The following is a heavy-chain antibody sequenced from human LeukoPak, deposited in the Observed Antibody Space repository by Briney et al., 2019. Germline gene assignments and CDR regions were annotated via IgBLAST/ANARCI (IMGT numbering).Heavy chain of an antibody. Sequence: PSETLSLTCTVSGGSVSTYYWNWIRQPPGNGLEWIGYIYYSGSTNYNPSLKSRLTISVDTSNNQFSLKLSSVTAADTAVYYCASTSGYCSGGNCYSAFDYWGQGTLVTVSS. J-gene: IGHJ4*02. CDR3: ASTSGYCSGGNCYSAFDY. CDR1: GGSVSTYY. D-gene: IGHD2-15*01. V-gene: IGHV4-59*02. CDR2: IYYSGST.